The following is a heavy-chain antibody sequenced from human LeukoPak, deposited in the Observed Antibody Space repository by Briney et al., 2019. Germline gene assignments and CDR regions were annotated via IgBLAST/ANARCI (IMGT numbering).Heavy chain of an antibody. J-gene: IGHJ4*02. CDR3: AKARGSSVYEQFDY. CDR2: ISTSGRAT. D-gene: IGHD5/OR15-5a*01. Sequence: GGSLRLSCAASGXAFSTYAVTWVRQAPEKGLQWVSTISTSGRATYYADSVEGRFTISRDNSKNTLYLQMNSLRADDTAVYYCAKARGSSVYEQFDYWGQGTQVTVSP. CDR1: GXAFSTYA. V-gene: IGHV3-23*01.